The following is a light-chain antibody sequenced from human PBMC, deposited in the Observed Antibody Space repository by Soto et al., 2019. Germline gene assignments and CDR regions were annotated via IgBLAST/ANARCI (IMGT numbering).Light chain of an antibody. CDR1: QSVLYSSNNKNY. CDR2: WAS. CDR3: HQYYSTPRT. Sequence: DIVMTQSPDSLAVSLGERATINCKSSQSVLYSSNNKNYLAWYQQKPGQPPKLLIYWASTRESGVPDRFSGSGSGTDFTLTISSLQAEDVEVYYCHQYYSTPRTCGQGTKVEIK. V-gene: IGKV4-1*01. J-gene: IGKJ1*01.